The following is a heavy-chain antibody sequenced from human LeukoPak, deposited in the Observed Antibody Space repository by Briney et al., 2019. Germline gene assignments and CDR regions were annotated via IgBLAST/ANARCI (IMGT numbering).Heavy chain of an antibody. D-gene: IGHD6-6*01. CDR3: AKNTQYSGYYDC. CDR2: ISDSGGIT. Sequence: GGSLRLSCAASGFTFSSYPMTWVRQAPGKGPEWVSFISDSGGITYYADSVKGRFTISRDNSKDTLYLQMNSLRAEDTAVYYCAKNTQYSGYYDCWGQGTLVAVSS. J-gene: IGHJ4*02. CDR1: GFTFSSYP. V-gene: IGHV3-23*01.